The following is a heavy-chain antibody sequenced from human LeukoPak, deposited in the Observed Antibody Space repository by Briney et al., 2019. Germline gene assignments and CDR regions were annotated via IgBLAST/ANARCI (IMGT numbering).Heavy chain of an antibody. J-gene: IGHJ4*02. CDR1: GLRFRNYG. Sequence: RGSLRLSCVVSGLRFRNYGMHWVRQAPGKGLEWVAVIYYDGSNQYYADSVKGRFTVSRDNAKNTLYLQMDSLRAEDTAVYYCATDRNSGKYYDYWGQGTLVTVSS. CDR2: IYYDGSNQ. D-gene: IGHD1-26*01. CDR3: ATDRNSGKYYDY. V-gene: IGHV3-33*01.